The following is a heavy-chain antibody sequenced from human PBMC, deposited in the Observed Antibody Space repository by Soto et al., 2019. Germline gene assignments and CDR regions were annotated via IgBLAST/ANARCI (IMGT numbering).Heavy chain of an antibody. V-gene: IGHV4-59*01. CDR2: IYYSGST. CDR1: GGSISSYY. Sequence: SETLSLTCTVSGGSISSYYWSWIRQPPGKGLEWIGYIYYSGSTNYNPSLKSRVTISVDTSKNQFSLKLSSVTAADTAVYDCARDGTGTWYMDVWGKGTTVTVSS. CDR3: ARDGTGTWYMDV. J-gene: IGHJ6*03. D-gene: IGHD1-7*01.